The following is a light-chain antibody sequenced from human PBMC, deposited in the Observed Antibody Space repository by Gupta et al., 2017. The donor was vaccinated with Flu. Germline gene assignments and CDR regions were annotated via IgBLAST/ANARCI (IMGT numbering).Light chain of an antibody. Sequence: ISCTRSSGSITSHFVHWYQQRPGSPPTTVIYEDNQRPSGVPDRFSGSIDSSSNSASLTISGLKTEDEAAYYCQTYNSDNHWVFGGGTTLTVL. CDR3: QTYNSDNHWV. V-gene: IGLV6-57*01. CDR2: EDN. J-gene: IGLJ3*02. CDR1: SGSITSHF.